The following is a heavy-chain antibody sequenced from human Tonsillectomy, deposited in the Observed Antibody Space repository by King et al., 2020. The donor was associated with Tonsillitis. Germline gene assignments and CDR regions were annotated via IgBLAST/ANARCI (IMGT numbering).Heavy chain of an antibody. D-gene: IGHD3-16*01. J-gene: IGHJ4*02. Sequence: MQLVQSGAEVKKPGASVRVSCKTSGYNFNIYDLNWVRQASGQGLEWMGWVNPNSGDTGYAQKFRGRVTMTRDTSISTVYMELSSLRSEDTAVYFCARALGSTGVMDNFDHWGQGTLVNVFS. V-gene: IGHV1-8*02. CDR2: VNPNSGDT. CDR1: GYNFNIYD. CDR3: ARALGSTGVMDNFDH.